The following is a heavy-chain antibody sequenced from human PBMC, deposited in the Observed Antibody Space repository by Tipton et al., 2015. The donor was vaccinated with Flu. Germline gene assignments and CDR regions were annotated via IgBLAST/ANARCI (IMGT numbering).Heavy chain of an antibody. D-gene: IGHD4-17*01. CDR1: GGSISSSSYY. Sequence: TLSLTCTVSGGSISSSSYYWTWIRQPAGKGLEWIGQIYTSGSTKYNPSLKSRVTVSLDTSKNQFSLKMSSVTAADTAMYYCARDYGDLNWFDPWGQGTLVTVPS. CDR3: ARDYGDLNWFDP. V-gene: IGHV4-61*09. J-gene: IGHJ5*02. CDR2: IYTSGST.